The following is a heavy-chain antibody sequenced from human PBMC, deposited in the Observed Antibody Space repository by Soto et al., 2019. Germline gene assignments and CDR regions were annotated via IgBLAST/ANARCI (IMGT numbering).Heavy chain of an antibody. CDR3: ARGPRTGNYGMDV. CDR1: GGIFNNYA. V-gene: IGHV1-69*01. CDR2: IIPMFGTL. Sequence: QEQLVQSGAEVKKPGSSVKVSCKASGGIFNNYAISWVRQAPGQGLEWMGGIIPMFGTLNYAQKFQGRVTIAADESTSTAYREFTSLRSEDTAVYYCARGPRTGNYGMDVWGQGTTVTVSS. J-gene: IGHJ6*02.